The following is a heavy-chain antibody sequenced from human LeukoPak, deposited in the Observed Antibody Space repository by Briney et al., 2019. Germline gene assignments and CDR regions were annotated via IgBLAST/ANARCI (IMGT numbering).Heavy chain of an antibody. Sequence: GASVKVSCKASGGTFSSYAISWVRQAPGQGLEWMGGIIPIFGTANYAQKFQGRVTITADKSTSTAYMELSSLRSEDTAVYYCARYGSGSYQWRRGDYFDYWGQGTLVTVSS. V-gene: IGHV1-69*06. CDR3: ARYGSGSYQWRRGDYFDY. CDR1: GGTFSSYA. CDR2: IIPIFGTA. D-gene: IGHD3-10*01. J-gene: IGHJ4*02.